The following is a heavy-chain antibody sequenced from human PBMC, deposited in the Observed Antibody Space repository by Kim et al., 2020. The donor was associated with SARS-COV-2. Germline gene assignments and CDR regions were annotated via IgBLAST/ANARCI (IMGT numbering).Heavy chain of an antibody. D-gene: IGHD3-9*01. J-gene: IGHJ4*02. CDR3: ARLALGDYDILTGYYTTAFDY. Sequence: RFTISRDNAKNSLYLQMNSLRAEDTAVYYCARLALGDYDILTGYYTTAFDYWGQGTLVTVSS. V-gene: IGHV3-11*03.